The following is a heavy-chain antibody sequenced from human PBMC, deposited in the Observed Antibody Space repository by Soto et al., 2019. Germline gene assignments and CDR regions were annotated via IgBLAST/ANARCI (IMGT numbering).Heavy chain of an antibody. D-gene: IGHD3-22*01. J-gene: IGHJ4*02. CDR2: IIPIFGTA. Sequence: QVQLVQSGAEVKKPGSSVKVSCKASGGTLSSYAISWVRQAPGQGLEWMGGIIPIFGTANYAQKFQGRVTITADESTSTAYMELSSLRSEDTAVYYCARGTYYYDSSGYYYYRPFDYWGQGTLVTVSS. V-gene: IGHV1-69*01. CDR3: ARGTYYYDSSGYYYYRPFDY. CDR1: GGTLSSYA.